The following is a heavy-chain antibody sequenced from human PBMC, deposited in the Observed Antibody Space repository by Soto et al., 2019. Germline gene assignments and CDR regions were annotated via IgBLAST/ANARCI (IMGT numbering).Heavy chain of an antibody. Sequence: SETLSLTCTVSGGSNSSSSYYWGWIRQPPGKGLDWIGSIYYSGSTYYNPSLKSRVTISVDTYKNQFSLKLSSVTAADTAVYYCARGAGYYDSSGYYYGLDYWGQGTQVT. CDR1: GGSNSSSSYY. D-gene: IGHD3-22*01. J-gene: IGHJ4*02. CDR2: IYYSGST. CDR3: ARGAGYYDSSGYYYGLDY. V-gene: IGHV4-39*01.